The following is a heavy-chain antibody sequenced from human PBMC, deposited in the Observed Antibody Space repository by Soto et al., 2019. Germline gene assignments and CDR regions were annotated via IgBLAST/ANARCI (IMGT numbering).Heavy chain of an antibody. J-gene: IGHJ4*02. D-gene: IGHD2-15*01. CDR1: GGSISSGGYY. V-gene: IGHV4-31*03. CDR2: IYYSGST. Sequence: QVQLQESGPGLVKPSQTLSLTCTVSGGSISSGGYYWSWIRQHPGKGLEWIGYIYYSGSTYYNPFLKSRVTISVDTSKNQFSLKLSSVTAADTAVYYCAREGGSSGGAKPLHFDYWGQGTLVTVSS. CDR3: AREGGSSGGAKPLHFDY.